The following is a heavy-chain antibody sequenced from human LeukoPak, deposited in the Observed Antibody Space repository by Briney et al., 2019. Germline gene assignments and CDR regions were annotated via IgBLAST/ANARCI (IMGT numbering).Heavy chain of an antibody. D-gene: IGHD2-8*02. CDR1: GFTFSSYA. CDR3: AKDGSWSCTD. Sequence: GSLRLSCAASGFTFSSYAIQWVRQGPGKGLEWVAYIAHHGSNKYYADSVKGRFTISRDNSKRTLYLQMNSLRADDTAVYYCAKDGSWSCTDWGQGTLVTVSS. J-gene: IGHJ4*02. V-gene: IGHV3-30*02. CDR2: IAHHGSNK.